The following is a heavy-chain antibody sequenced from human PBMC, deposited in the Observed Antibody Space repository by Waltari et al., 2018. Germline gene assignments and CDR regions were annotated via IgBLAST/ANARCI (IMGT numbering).Heavy chain of an antibody. CDR1: GYTFTSYY. J-gene: IGHJ4*02. D-gene: IGHD5-12*01. Sequence: QVQLVQSGAEVKKPGASVKVSCKASGYTFTSYYMHWVRQAPGQGLEWMGGIIPIFGTANYAQKFQGRVTITADESTSTAYMELSSLRSEDTAVYYCATLGYSGYDFSYWGQGTLVTVSS. CDR3: ATLGYSGYDFSY. V-gene: IGHV1-69*01. CDR2: IIPIFGTA.